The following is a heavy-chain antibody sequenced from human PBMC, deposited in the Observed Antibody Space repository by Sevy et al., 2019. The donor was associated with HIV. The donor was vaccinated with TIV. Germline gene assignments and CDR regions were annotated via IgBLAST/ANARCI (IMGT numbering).Heavy chain of an antibody. V-gene: IGHV4-59*01. J-gene: IGHJ5*02. CDR1: GGSISVYY. D-gene: IGHD5-12*01. CDR2: VYHTGST. Sequence: SLTCTVSGGSISVYYWSWIRQPPGKELEYIGYVYHTGSTNYNPSLKSRVTISVDTSNNQFSLKLTSVTAADTAVYYCARAPPVRSGDDSLNWFDPWGQGTLVTVSS. CDR3: ARAPPVRSGDDSLNWFDP.